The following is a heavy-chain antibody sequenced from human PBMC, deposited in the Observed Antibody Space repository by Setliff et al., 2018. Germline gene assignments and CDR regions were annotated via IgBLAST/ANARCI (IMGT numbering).Heavy chain of an antibody. J-gene: IGHJ6*02. CDR3: ARDGGMGMVKGYYYGLDA. CDR1: GFTFSSHT. V-gene: IGHV3-48*03. Sequence: LSCAASGFTFSSHTMNWVRQGPGKGLEWVAYFSSSGSISYANSVKGRFTISRDNAKNSLYLQMNSLRVEDTAVYYCARDGGMGMVKGYYYGLDAWGPGTSVTVSS. D-gene: IGHD5-18*01. CDR2: FSSSGSI.